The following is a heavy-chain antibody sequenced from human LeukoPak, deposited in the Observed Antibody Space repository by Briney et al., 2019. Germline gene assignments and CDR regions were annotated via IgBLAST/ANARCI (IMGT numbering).Heavy chain of an antibody. Sequence: ASVKVSCKASGGTFSSYAISWVRQAPGQGLEWMGGIIPIFGTANYAQKFQGRVTITTDESTSTAYMELSSLRSEDTAVYYCARGYGDLNWFDPWGQGTLVTASS. CDR1: GGTFSSYA. CDR3: ARGYGDLNWFDP. V-gene: IGHV1-69*05. D-gene: IGHD4-17*01. J-gene: IGHJ5*02. CDR2: IIPIFGTA.